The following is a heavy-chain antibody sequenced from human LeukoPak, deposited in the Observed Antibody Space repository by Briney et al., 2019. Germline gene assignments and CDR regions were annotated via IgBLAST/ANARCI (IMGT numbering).Heavy chain of an antibody. V-gene: IGHV5-51*01. CDR2: IYPGDSET. CDR3: ATTSRYFDH. J-gene: IGHJ4*02. CDR1: RYSTSHYW. D-gene: IGHD6-6*01. Sequence: GESLKISCKSTRYSTSHYWIGWVRQMPGKGLEWMGVIYPGDSETRYSPSFQGQVTISADRSISTAYLQWSSLKASDSAMYYCATTSRYFDHWGQGAQVTVSS.